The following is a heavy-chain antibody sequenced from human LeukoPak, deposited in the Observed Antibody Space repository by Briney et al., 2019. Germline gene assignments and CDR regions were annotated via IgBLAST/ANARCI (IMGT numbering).Heavy chain of an antibody. Sequence: GGALQISCKGSGYRFTSYWISWVRQMPGKGLEWMGRIDPSDSYTNYSPSFQGHVTISADKSISTAYLQWSSLKASDTATYYCARSRFVRVTVGLINYYYGMDVWGKGTTVTVSS. J-gene: IGHJ6*04. CDR2: IDPSDSYT. V-gene: IGHV5-10-1*01. CDR3: ARSRFVRVTVGLINYYYGMDV. D-gene: IGHD3-10*01. CDR1: GYRFTSYW.